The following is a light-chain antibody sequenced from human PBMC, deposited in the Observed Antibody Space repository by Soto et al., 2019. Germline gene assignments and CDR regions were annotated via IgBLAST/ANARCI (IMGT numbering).Light chain of an antibody. CDR2: KAS. V-gene: IGKV1-5*03. CDR1: QSISSW. CDR3: RQYNSYPWT. Sequence: DIQMTQSPSTLSAYVGDRVTITCRASQSISSWLAWYQQKPGKAPKLLIYKASSLESGVPSRFSGSGSGTEFTLTISRLQPDEFATYYCRQYNSYPWTFGQGTKVELK. J-gene: IGKJ1*01.